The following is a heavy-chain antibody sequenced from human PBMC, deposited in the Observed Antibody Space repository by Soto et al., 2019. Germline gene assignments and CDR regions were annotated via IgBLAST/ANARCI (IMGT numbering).Heavy chain of an antibody. D-gene: IGHD6-6*01. V-gene: IGHV4-39*01. Sequence: QLQLQESGPGLVKPSETLSLTCTVSGGSISSSSYYWGWIRQPPGKGLEWIGSIYYSGSTYYNPSLKSRLTISVDTSKNQFSLKLSSVTAADTAVYYCARHVYSSSYFDYWGQGTLVTVSS. CDR2: IYYSGST. CDR1: GGSISSSSYY. J-gene: IGHJ4*02. CDR3: ARHVYSSSYFDY.